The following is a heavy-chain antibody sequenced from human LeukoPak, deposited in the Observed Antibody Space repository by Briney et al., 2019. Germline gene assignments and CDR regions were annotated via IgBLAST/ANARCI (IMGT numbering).Heavy chain of an antibody. J-gene: IGHJ4*02. Sequence: GSVKVSFQASGYTFTSYYMHWVRQAPGQGLEWMGINNPSGGSTSYAQKFQGRVTMTRDTSTSTVYMELSSLRSDDTAVYYCAREFEVVVAATDYWGQGTLVTVSS. CDR1: GYTFTSYY. CDR2: NNPSGGST. D-gene: IGHD2-15*01. V-gene: IGHV1-46*01. CDR3: AREFEVVVAATDY.